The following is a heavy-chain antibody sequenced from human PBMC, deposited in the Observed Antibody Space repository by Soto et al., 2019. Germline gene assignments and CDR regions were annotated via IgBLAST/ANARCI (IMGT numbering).Heavy chain of an antibody. CDR2: VSGSGGST. D-gene: IGHD3-10*01. CDR1: GFTVSNNY. Sequence: PGGSLRLSCAVSGFTVSNNYMSWVRQAPGKGLEWVSAVSGSGGSTYYADSVKGRFTISRDNSKNTLYLQMNSLRVEDTAIYYCAKSAYYGSGTYYYYYYGMDVWGQGTTVTVSS. CDR3: AKSAYYGSGTYYYYYYGMDV. V-gene: IGHV3-23*01. J-gene: IGHJ6*02.